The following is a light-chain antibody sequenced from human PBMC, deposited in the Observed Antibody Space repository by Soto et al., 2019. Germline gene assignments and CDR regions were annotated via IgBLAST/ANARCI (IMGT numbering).Light chain of an antibody. J-gene: IGKJ5*01. CDR1: QSISSY. V-gene: IGKV1-39*01. CDR3: QQSYSTPFT. CDR2: AAS. Sequence: DSQMTQSPSSLSASVGDRVTITCRTSQSISSYLNWYQQKPGKAPKLLIDAASSLQSGVPSRFSGSESGTDFTLTISSLQPEDFATYYCQQSYSTPFTFGQGTRLEIK.